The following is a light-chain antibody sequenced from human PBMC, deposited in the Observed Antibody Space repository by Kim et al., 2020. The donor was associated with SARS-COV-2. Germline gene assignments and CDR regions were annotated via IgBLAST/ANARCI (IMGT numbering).Light chain of an antibody. Sequence: LSPAQTASITSSEDKLGDKYACWYQHKPGQSPVLVIYQASKRPSGIPERFSGSNSGNTATLTISGTQAMDEADYYCQAWDSSTAVFGGGTKLTVL. CDR1: KLGDKY. CDR2: QAS. J-gene: IGLJ2*01. CDR3: QAWDSSTAV. V-gene: IGLV3-1*01.